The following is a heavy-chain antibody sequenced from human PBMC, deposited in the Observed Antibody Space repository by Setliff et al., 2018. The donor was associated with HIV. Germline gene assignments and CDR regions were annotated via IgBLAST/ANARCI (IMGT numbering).Heavy chain of an antibody. Sequence: SETLSLTCTVSGGSISSHYWSWIRLPPGKGLEWIGSIYSSGSTNYNPSLKSRVTMSVDTSKNQFSLKLRSVTAADTAVFYCARVKYSYAQGFYYGMDVWGQGTTVTVSS. CDR1: GGSISSHY. CDR3: ARVKYSYAQGFYYGMDV. CDR2: IYSSGST. V-gene: IGHV4-59*11. D-gene: IGHD5-18*01. J-gene: IGHJ6*02.